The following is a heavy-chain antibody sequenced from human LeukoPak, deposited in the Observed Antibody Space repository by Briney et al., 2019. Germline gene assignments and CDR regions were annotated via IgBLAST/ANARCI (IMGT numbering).Heavy chain of an antibody. CDR1: GYSISSGYY. D-gene: IGHD5-12*01. CDR3: ARARSGYSGYYQDDAFDI. Sequence: SETLSLTCAVSGYSISSGYYWGWIRRPPGKGLEWIGSINHSGSTYYNPSLKSRFTISVDTSKNQFSLKLSSVTAADTAVYYCARARSGYSGYYQDDAFDIWGQGTMVTVSS. V-gene: IGHV4-38-2*01. J-gene: IGHJ3*02. CDR2: INHSGST.